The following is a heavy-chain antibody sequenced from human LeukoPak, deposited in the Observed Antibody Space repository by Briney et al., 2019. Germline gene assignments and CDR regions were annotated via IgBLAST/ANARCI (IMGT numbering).Heavy chain of an antibody. V-gene: IGHV4-39*01. CDR1: GGSISSGGYY. CDR3: ARQGYSSSSVYYYYYMDV. D-gene: IGHD6-6*01. J-gene: IGHJ6*03. CDR2: INHSGST. Sequence: SETLSLTCTVSGGSISSGGYYWSWIRQHPGKGLEWIGEINHSGSTTYNPSLKSRVTISVDTSKKQLSLKLSSVTAADTAVYYCARQGYSSSSVYYYYYMDVWGKGTPVTVSS.